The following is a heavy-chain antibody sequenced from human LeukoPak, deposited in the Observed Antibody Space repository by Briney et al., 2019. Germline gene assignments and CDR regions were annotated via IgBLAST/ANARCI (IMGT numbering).Heavy chain of an antibody. CDR1: GGSISSGSYY. Sequence: SETLSLTCTVSGGSISSGSYYWSWIRQPAGKGLEWIGRIYTSGSTHYNPSLKSRVTISVDTSKNQFSLKLSSVTAADTAAYCCARDGTYYYDSSGPPTTFDIWGQGTMVTVSS. V-gene: IGHV4-61*02. CDR3: ARDGTYYYDSSGPPTTFDI. CDR2: IYTSGST. D-gene: IGHD3-22*01. J-gene: IGHJ3*02.